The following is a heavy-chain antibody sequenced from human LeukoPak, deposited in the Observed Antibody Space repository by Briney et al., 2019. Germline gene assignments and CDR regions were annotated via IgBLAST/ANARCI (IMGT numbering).Heavy chain of an antibody. CDR2: ISSDGSKT. D-gene: IGHD6-19*01. V-gene: IGHV3-64D*06. J-gene: IGHJ4*02. CDR3: VKDRGISVFDF. Sequence: GGSLRLSCSASGFTFSTYTRHWVRQAPGKGLEYVSTISSDGSKTYYADSVKGRFTVSRDNSRSTLYLQMSSLRPEDTAVYYCVKDRGISVFDFWGQRTPVSVSS. CDR1: GFTFSTYT.